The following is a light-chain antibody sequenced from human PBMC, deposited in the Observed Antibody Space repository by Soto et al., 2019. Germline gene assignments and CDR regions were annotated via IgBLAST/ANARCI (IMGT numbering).Light chain of an antibody. Sequence: QALLTQPPWPSGSPGQSFTLASTGTISDVGGYNYVSWYQQHPGKAPELIISEVSKRPSGVPDRFSGSKSGNTASLTVSGLQAEDEADYYCTSHAGSNNSVFGTGTKVTVL. CDR2: EVS. V-gene: IGLV2-8*01. CDR3: TSHAGSNNSV. CDR1: ISDVGGYNY. J-gene: IGLJ1*01.